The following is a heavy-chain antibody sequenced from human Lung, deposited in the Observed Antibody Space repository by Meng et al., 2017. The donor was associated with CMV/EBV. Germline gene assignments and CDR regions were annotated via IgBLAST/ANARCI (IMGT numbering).Heavy chain of an antibody. CDR1: GGSISSSSYY. V-gene: IGHV4-39*01. CDR3: ARHHHSPTFDY. Sequence: QLRRKGSGPGLVKPSATLSLTCTVSGGSISSSSYYWAWIRQPPGEGLEWIGSVVYSGTTYYTSSLKSRVSISVDTSKNQFSLKLSSVTAADTAVYYCARHHHSPTFDYWGQGTLVTVSS. J-gene: IGHJ4*02. D-gene: IGHD1-14*01. CDR2: VVYSGTT.